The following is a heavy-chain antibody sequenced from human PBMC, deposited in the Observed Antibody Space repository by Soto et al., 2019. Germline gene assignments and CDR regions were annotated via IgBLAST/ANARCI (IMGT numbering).Heavy chain of an antibody. V-gene: IGHV1-18*01. Sequence: ASVKVSCKASGYTFTSYGISWVRQAPGQGLEWMGWISAYNGNTNYAQKFQGRVTMTTDTSTSTAYMELSSLRAEDTAVYYCARGILTIVGAHDAFDIWGQGTMVTVSS. CDR2: ISAYNGNT. CDR1: GYTFTSYG. CDR3: ARGILTIVGAHDAFDI. J-gene: IGHJ3*02. D-gene: IGHD1-26*01.